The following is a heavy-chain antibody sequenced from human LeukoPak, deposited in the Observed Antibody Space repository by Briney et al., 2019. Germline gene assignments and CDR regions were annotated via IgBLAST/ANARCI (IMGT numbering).Heavy chain of an antibody. CDR1: GYTFTGYY. V-gene: IGHV1-2*04. D-gene: IGHD3-10*01. CDR3: ARSRGSGGGAYYFDY. J-gene: IGHJ4*02. CDR2: INPNSGGT. Sequence: ASVKVSCKASGYTFTGYYMHWVRQAPGQGLEWMGWINPNSGGTNYAQKFQGWVTMTRDTSISTAYMELSRLRSDDTAVYYCARSRGSGGGAYYFDYWGQGTLVTVSS.